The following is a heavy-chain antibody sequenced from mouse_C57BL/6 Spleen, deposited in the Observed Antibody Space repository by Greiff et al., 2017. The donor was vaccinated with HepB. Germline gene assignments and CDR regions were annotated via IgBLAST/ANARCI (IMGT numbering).Heavy chain of an antibody. CDR3: ASLYGTNQRGAMDY. CDR2: ISSGGSYT. D-gene: IGHD1-1*01. CDR1: GFTFSSYG. Sequence: EVQRVESGGDLVKPGGSLKLSCAASGFTFSSYGMSWVRQTPDKRLEWVATISSGGSYTYYPDSVKGRFTISRDNAKNTLYLQMSSLKSEDTAMYYCASLYGTNQRGAMDYWGQGTSVTVSS. V-gene: IGHV5-6*01. J-gene: IGHJ4*01.